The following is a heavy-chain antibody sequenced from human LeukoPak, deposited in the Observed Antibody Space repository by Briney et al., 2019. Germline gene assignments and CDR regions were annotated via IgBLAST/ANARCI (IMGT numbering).Heavy chain of an antibody. V-gene: IGHV3-23*01. CDR2: ITDSGGAT. CDR3: AQRAQLPKRHFDY. D-gene: IGHD2-2*01. J-gene: IGHJ4*02. CDR1: GFTFSIYA. Sequence: GGSLRLSCAASGFTFSIYAMSWVRQAPGKGLEWVSTITDSGGATYHADSVKGRFTISRDNSKNTLYLQMSSLRAEDTAVYYCAQRAQLPKRHFDYWGQGTLVTVSS.